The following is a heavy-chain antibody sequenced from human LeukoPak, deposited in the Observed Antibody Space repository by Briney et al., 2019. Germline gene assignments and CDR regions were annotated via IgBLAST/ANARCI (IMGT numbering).Heavy chain of an antibody. CDR3: ARGAGFDWLNRINWFDP. D-gene: IGHD3-9*01. CDR2: IYYSGST. V-gene: IGHV4-31*03. CDR1: GGSISCGGYC. J-gene: IGHJ5*02. Sequence: PSETLSLTCTVSGGSISCGGYCWSWIRQHPGKGLEWIGYIYYSGSTYYNPSLKSRVTISVDTSKNQFSLKLSPVTAADTAVYYCARGAGFDWLNRINWFDPWGQGTLVTVSS.